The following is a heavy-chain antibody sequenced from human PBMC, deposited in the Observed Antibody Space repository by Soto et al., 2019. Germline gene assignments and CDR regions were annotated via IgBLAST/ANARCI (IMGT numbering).Heavy chain of an antibody. Sequence: SQTLSLTCAISGDSVSSNSAAWNWIRQSPSRGLEWLGRTYYRSKWYNDYAVSVKSRITINPDTSKNQFSLQLNSVTPEDTAVYYCARDSGGGSYPYYYYYGMDVWGQGTTVTVSS. D-gene: IGHD1-26*01. J-gene: IGHJ6*02. CDR1: GDSVSSNSAA. CDR3: ARDSGGGSYPYYYYYGMDV. V-gene: IGHV6-1*01. CDR2: TYYRSKWYN.